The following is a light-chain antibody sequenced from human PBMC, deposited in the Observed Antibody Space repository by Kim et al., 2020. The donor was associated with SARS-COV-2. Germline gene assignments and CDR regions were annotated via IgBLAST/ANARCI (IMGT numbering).Light chain of an antibody. Sequence: EIDTRACRHAQHVGTNFPCSPQKQAPVPQLLMCGASSRATGAPGRISGSGSGKEFTLAISSLQSDDFAVYYCQQYNSWSLTFGQGTKVEIK. V-gene: IGKV3-15*01. J-gene: IGKJ1*01. CDR2: GAS. CDR3: QQYNSWSLT. CDR1: QHVGTN.